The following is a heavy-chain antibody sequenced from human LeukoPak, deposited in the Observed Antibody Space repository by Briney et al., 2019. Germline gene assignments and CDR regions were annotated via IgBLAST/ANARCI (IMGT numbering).Heavy chain of an antibody. V-gene: IGHV4-39*01. J-gene: IGHJ5*01. Sequence: SETLSLTCSVSGGSITSSTYFWGWIRQPPAKGLEWIGSIYYSGSTYYNPSLKSRVTISVDTSKNQFSLELSSVTAADTAVYYCARLVGYCRGGTCYRTNGWFDSWGRGTLVTVSS. CDR1: GGSITSSTYF. D-gene: IGHD2-15*01. CDR2: IYYSGST. CDR3: ARLVGYCRGGTCYRTNGWFDS.